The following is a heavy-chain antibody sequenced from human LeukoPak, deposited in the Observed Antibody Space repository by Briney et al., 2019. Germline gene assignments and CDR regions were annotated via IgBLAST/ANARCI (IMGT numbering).Heavy chain of an antibody. Sequence: PGGSLRLSCAASGFTFSNYGMHWVRQAPGKGLEWVAFIPYDGSNKYYADSLQGRLTISRDNSMNTLYLRMSSLRAEDTARYYCAKDICGGNCYPHGGYWGQGTLVTVSS. CDR1: GFTFSNYG. CDR2: IPYDGSNK. CDR3: AKDICGGNCYPHGGY. J-gene: IGHJ4*02. D-gene: IGHD2-21*01. V-gene: IGHV3-30*02.